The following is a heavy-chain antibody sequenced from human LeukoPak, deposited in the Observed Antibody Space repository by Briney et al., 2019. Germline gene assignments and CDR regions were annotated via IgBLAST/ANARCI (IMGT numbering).Heavy chain of an antibody. Sequence: GGSLRLSCAASGSTFSSYWMHWVRQAPGKGLVWVSRINTDGSSTSYADSVKGRFTISRDNAKNTLYLQMNSLRAEDTAVYYCARVLMAYYYDSSGYKYWGQGTLVTVSS. CDR2: INTDGSST. D-gene: IGHD3-22*01. J-gene: IGHJ4*02. CDR3: ARVLMAYYYDSSGYKY. CDR1: GSTFSSYW. V-gene: IGHV3-74*01.